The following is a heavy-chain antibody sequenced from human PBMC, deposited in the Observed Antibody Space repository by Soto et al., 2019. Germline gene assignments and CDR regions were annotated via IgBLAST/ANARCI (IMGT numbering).Heavy chain of an antibody. CDR3: AKDGGWSLAVAGLFDY. V-gene: IGHV3-30-3*01. Sequence: PGGSLRLSCAASGFTFSSYAMHWVRQAPGKGLEWVAVISYDGSNKYYADSVKGRFTISRDNSKNTLYLQMKSLRVEDTALYYCAKDGGWSLAVAGLFDYWGPGTQVTVSS. D-gene: IGHD6-19*01. CDR1: GFTFSSYA. J-gene: IGHJ4*02. CDR2: ISYDGSNK.